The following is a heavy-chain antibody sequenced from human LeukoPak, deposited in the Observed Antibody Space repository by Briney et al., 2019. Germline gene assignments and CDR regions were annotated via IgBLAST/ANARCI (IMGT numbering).Heavy chain of an antibody. CDR3: ARELYDFWTDYHMP. D-gene: IGHD3-3*01. Sequence: SETLSLTCTVSGGSISSGGYYWSWIRQNPGKGLEWIGYIYSSGSTYYNPSLKSRVSISLDTSKNQFSLKLRSVTAADTAVYYCARELYDFWTDYHMPWGQEILVTVSS. V-gene: IGHV4-31*03. CDR1: GGSISSGGYY. J-gene: IGHJ4*02. CDR2: IYSSGST.